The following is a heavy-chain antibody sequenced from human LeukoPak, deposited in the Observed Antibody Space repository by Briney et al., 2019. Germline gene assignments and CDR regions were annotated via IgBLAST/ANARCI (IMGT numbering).Heavy chain of an antibody. CDR1: GGSFSGYY. D-gene: IGHD3-10*01. Sequence: SETLSLTCAVYGGSFSGYYWSWIRQPPGKGLEWIGEINHSGSTNYNPSLKSRATITVDTSKNQFSLKLSSVTAADTAVYYCARRTLLLWFGELYDPWGQGTLVTVSS. V-gene: IGHV4-34*01. CDR3: ARRTLLLWFGELYDP. J-gene: IGHJ5*02. CDR2: INHSGST.